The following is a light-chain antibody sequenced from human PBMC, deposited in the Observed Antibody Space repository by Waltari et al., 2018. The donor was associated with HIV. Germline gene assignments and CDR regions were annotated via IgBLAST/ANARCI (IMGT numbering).Light chain of an antibody. CDR3: CSYAGTSTVV. CDR1: KLGDKY. CDR2: QDS. V-gene: IGLV3-1*01. Sequence: SYELTQPPSVSVSPGQTASITCSGDKLGDKYACWYQQKPGQSPVLVIYQDSKRPSGIPERFSGSKSGNTSSLTISGLQAEDEADYYCCSYAGTSTVVFGGGTKLTVL. J-gene: IGLJ2*01.